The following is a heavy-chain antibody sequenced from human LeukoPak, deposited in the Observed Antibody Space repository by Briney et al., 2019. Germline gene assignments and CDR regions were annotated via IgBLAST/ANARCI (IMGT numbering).Heavy chain of an antibody. CDR1: GFTFSSYA. Sequence: SGGSLRLSCAASGFTFSSYAMSWVRQAPGKGLEWVSAISGSGGSTYYAYSVKGRFTISRDNSKNTLYLQMNSLRAEDTAVYYCAKPPPGTKPPAEYFQHWGQGTLVTVSS. J-gene: IGHJ1*01. V-gene: IGHV3-23*01. CDR3: AKPPPGTKPPAEYFQH. D-gene: IGHD1-1*01. CDR2: ISGSGGST.